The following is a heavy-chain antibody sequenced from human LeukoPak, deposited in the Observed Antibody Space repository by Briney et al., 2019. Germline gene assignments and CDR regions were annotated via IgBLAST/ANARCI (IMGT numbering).Heavy chain of an antibody. V-gene: IGHV3-30*02. Sequence: GGSLRLSCATSGFTFSSYGMNWVRQAPGKGLEWVAYIRYDGSSQYYVDSVKGRFTISRDNSKNTLYLQMNSLRVEDTAVYYCAKYGAGSLRDYWGQGTLVTVSS. CDR1: GFTFSSYG. CDR3: AKYGAGSLRDY. J-gene: IGHJ4*02. CDR2: IRYDGSSQ. D-gene: IGHD3-10*01.